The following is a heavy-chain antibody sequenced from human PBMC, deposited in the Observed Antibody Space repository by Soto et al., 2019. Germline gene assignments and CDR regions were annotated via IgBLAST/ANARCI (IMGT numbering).Heavy chain of an antibody. J-gene: IGHJ4*02. CDR3: ARIEMASIK. D-gene: IGHD5-12*01. Sequence: SETLSLTCSVSGASIRSGGYYWSWLRQSPGKGLEWIGHIYYTGSTFYSPSLKSRLTISLDTPKNQFSLDLNSVTTADTAMYYCARIEMASIKWGRGTLVTVPQ. V-gene: IGHV4-31*03. CDR1: GASIRSGGYY. CDR2: IYYTGST.